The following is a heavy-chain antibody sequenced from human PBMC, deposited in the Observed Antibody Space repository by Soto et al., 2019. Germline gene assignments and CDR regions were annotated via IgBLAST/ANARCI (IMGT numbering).Heavy chain of an antibody. CDR1: GFTFINYA. CDR3: ARKVLGSTSRPDWWYFGL. D-gene: IGHD2-2*01. V-gene: IGHV3-23*01. J-gene: IGHJ2*01. CDR2: ISGGGDRT. Sequence: EVQLLESGGGLVQPGGSLRLSCVGSGFTFINYAMNWVRQTPGKGLEWVSGISGGGDRTFDADSVKGRFTISRDNSKNTVNLQMNSLRADDTAVYYCARKVLGSTSRPDWWYFGLWGRGTLVTVSS.